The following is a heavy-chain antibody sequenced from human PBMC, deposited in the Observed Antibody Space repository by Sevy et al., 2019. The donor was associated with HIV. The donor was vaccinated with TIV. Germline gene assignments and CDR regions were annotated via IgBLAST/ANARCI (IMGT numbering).Heavy chain of an antibody. CDR3: ARDSVRGGYFDSSGYFLFDY. CDR2: MWYDGSNK. V-gene: IGHV3-33*01. Sequence: GGSLRLSCAASGFTFSGYGLHWVRQAPGKGLEWVAMMWYDGSNKYYADSVKGQFTISRDNSKKTLYLQMNSLRAEDTAVYYCARDSVRGGYFDSSGYFLFDYWGQGTLVTVSS. J-gene: IGHJ4*02. D-gene: IGHD3-22*01. CDR1: GFTFSGYG.